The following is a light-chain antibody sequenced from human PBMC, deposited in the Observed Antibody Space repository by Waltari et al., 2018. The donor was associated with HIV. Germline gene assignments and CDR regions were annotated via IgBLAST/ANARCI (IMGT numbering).Light chain of an antibody. CDR2: DDV. CDR3: SSYTSSSTYVV. J-gene: IGLJ2*01. CDR1: NIRTKS. Sequence: YVLTQPPSVSVAPGQTARITCGGNNIRTKSVHWYQQKPGQAPVLVVYDDVDRPSGIPERFSGSNSGNTASLTISGLQAEDEADYYCSSYTSSSTYVVFGGGTKLTVL. V-gene: IGLV3-21*02.